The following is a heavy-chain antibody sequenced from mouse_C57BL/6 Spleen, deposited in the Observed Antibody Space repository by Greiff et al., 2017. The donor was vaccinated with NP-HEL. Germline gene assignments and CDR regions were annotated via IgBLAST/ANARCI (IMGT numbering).Heavy chain of an antibody. CDR2: FYPGSGSI. J-gene: IGHJ1*03. Sequence: QVHVKQSGAELVKPGASVKLSCKASGYTFTEYTIHWVKQRSGQGLEWIGWFYPGSGSIKYNEKFKDKATLTADKSSSTVYMELSRLTSEDSAVYFCARHEEAAQVHYWYFDVWGTGTTVTVSS. CDR3: ARHEEAAQVHYWYFDV. V-gene: IGHV1-62-2*01. D-gene: IGHD3-2*02. CDR1: GYTFTEYT.